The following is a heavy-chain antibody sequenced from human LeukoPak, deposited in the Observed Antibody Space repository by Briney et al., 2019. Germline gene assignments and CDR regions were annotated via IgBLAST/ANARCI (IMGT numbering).Heavy chain of an antibody. CDR2: IIPILGIA. CDR3: ARDREGGSYDYYFDY. CDR1: GGTFSSYT. V-gene: IGHV1-69*04. J-gene: IGHJ4*02. D-gene: IGHD5-18*01. Sequence: SVKVSCKASGGTFSSYTISWVRQAPGQGLEWLGRIIPILGIANYAQKFQGRVTITADKSTSTAYMELSSLRSEDTAVYYCARDREGGSYDYYFDYWGQGTLVTVSS.